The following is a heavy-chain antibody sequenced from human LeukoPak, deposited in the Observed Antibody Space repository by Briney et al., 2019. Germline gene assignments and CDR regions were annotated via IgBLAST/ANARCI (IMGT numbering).Heavy chain of an antibody. CDR3: ARAFTFPNWFDP. CDR1: GGXISSSSFY. CDR2: IYYSGTT. V-gene: IGHV4-39*01. Sequence: SETLSLTCTVSGGXISSSSFYWAWIRQPPGKGLEWIGSIYYSGTTYYNLSVKSRVTMSVDTSKKQFSLQLSSVTAADTAVYYCARAFTFPNWFDPWGQGTLVTVSS. D-gene: IGHD2/OR15-2a*01. J-gene: IGHJ5*02.